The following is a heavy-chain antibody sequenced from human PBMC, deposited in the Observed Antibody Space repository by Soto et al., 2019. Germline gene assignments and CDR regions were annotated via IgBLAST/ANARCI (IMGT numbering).Heavy chain of an antibody. D-gene: IGHD3-16*01. V-gene: IGHV3-48*03. Sequence: PGGSLRLSCAASGFTFSSYEMNWVRQAPGKGLEWVSYISSSGSTIYYADSVKGRFTISRDNAKNSLYLHMNSLRAEDTAVYFCAKLVDKSLADYWGQGALVTVSS. J-gene: IGHJ4*02. CDR1: GFTFSSYE. CDR2: ISSSGSTI. CDR3: AKLVDKSLADY.